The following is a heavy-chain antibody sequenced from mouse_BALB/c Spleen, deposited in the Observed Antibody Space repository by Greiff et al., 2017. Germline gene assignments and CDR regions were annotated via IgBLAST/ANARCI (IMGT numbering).Heavy chain of an antibody. Sequence: EVHLVESGGGLVKPGGSLKLSCAASGFTFSSYAMSWVRQTPEKRLEWVASISSGGSTYYPDSVKGRFTISRDNARNILYLQMSSLRSEDTAMYYCASFYSNYYFDYWGQGTTLTVSS. V-gene: IGHV5-6-5*01. CDR3: ASFYSNYYFDY. CDR2: ISSGGST. D-gene: IGHD2-1*01. CDR1: GFTFSSYA. J-gene: IGHJ2*01.